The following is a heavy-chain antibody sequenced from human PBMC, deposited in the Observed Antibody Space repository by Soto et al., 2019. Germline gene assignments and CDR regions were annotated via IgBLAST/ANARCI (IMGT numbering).Heavy chain of an antibody. CDR1: GFTFSNAR. Sequence: GGSLRLSCAASGFTFSNARMSSVSQAPGKGLEWVGRIKSKTDGETTDYAAPVKGRFTISRDDSKNTLYLQMNSLRAEDTAVYYCAKDGIAARRRYFDYRGQGTLVTVST. V-gene: IGHV3-15*01. CDR3: AKDGIAARRRYFDY. CDR2: IKSKTDGETT. D-gene: IGHD6-6*01. J-gene: IGHJ4*02.